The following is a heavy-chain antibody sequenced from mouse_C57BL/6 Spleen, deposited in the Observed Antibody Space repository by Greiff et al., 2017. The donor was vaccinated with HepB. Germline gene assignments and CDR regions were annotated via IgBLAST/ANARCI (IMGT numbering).Heavy chain of an antibody. Sequence: VQLQQPGAELVKPGASVKLSCKASGYTFTSYWMHWVKQRPGQGLEWIGMIHPNSGSTNYNEMFKSKATLTVDKSSSTAYMQLSSLTSEDSAVYYCARWNYDYFDVWGTGTTVTVSS. CDR2: IHPNSGST. J-gene: IGHJ1*03. CDR1: GYTFTSYW. D-gene: IGHD2-4*01. V-gene: IGHV1-64*01. CDR3: ARWNYDYFDV.